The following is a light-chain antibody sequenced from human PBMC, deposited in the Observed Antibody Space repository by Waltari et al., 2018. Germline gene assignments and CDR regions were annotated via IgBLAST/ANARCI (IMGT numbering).Light chain of an antibody. V-gene: IGKV1-5*03. CDR3: QQYNTYST. CDR1: KSVSSW. Sequence: DIQMTQFPSTLSASVGDRVTITCPASKSVSSWLAWYQQKPGKAPKLLIYKASTLEGGVPSRFSGSGSGTEFTLTISSLQPDDFATYYCQQYNTYSTFGQGTKVDIK. J-gene: IGKJ1*01. CDR2: KAS.